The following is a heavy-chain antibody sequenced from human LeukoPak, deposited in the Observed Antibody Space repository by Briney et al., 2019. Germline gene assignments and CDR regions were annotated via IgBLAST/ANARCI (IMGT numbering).Heavy chain of an antibody. CDR3: AKALSSSFYYFDL. V-gene: IGHV3-23*01. CDR2: IHGGGDVL. Sequence: GGSLRLSCAASGFTFTNYAMNWVRQAPERGLEWVSTIHGGGDVLYYADSLKGRFTISRDNSRNMLYLYMNNLRAEDTAVYYCAKALSSSFYYFDLGGRGTLVTVSS. D-gene: IGHD3-16*02. J-gene: IGHJ2*01. CDR1: GFTFTNYA.